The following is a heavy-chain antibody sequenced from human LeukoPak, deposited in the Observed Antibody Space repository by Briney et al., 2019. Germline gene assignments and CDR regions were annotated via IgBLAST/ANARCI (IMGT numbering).Heavy chain of an antibody. Sequence: SDTLSLTCAVSGYSITSSSWWGWIRQPPGKGLEWIGYIYHSGTTYYNPSLRSRVTMSVDTSKNQFSLKLSSVTAVDTAVYYCARKENVYYYFDYWGRGTLVTVSS. CDR1: GYSITSSSW. CDR3: ARKENVYYYFDY. J-gene: IGHJ4*02. V-gene: IGHV4-28*01. D-gene: IGHD3-10*01. CDR2: IYHSGTT.